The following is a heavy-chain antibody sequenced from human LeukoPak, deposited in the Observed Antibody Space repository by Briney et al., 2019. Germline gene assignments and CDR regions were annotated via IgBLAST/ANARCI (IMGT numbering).Heavy chain of an antibody. V-gene: IGHV3-30*02. CDR2: IQNDGNNK. J-gene: IGHJ4*02. CDR1: GFTFSSNG. Sequence: GGSLRLSCAASGFTFSSNGMHWVRQAPGKRLEWVAFIQNDGNNKEYADSVKGRFTISRDNSKNTLYLQMNSLRAEDTAVYYCARDWGTSSLYLVNWGQGTLVTVSS. CDR3: ARDWGTSSLYLVN. D-gene: IGHD6-6*01.